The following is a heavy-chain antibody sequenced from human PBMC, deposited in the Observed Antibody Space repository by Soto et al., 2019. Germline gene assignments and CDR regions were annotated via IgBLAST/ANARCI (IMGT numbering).Heavy chain of an antibody. CDR1: GFAFSTFA. J-gene: IGHJ4*02. Sequence: GGSLRLSCAASGFAFSTFAMTWVRQAPGKGLEWVAAISVSGNNAYYADSVKGRFTISRDNSQNSVFLQMSSLRADDTAVYYCARDQLRPGILYSLGVLLPEYGLWGQGTLVTVPS. D-gene: IGHD3-22*01. V-gene: IGHV3-23*01. CDR3: ARDQLRPGILYSLGVLLPEYGL. CDR2: ISVSGNNA.